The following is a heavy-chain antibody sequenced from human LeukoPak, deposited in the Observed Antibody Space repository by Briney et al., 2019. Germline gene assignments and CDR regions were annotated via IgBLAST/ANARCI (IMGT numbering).Heavy chain of an antibody. J-gene: IGHJ4*02. V-gene: IGHV3-11*01. D-gene: IGHD3-10*01. CDR3: AKTLVRGVITHFDY. Sequence: PGGSLRLSCAASGFTFSDYYMSWIRQAPGKGLEWVSYISSSGSTIYYADSVKGRFTISRDNAKNSLYLQMNSLRAEDTAVYYCAKTLVRGVITHFDYWGQGTLVTVSS. CDR2: ISSSGSTI. CDR1: GFTFSDYY.